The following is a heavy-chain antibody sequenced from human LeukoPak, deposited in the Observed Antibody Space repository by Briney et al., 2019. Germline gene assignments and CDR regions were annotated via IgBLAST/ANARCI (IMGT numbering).Heavy chain of an antibody. CDR1: GYTFTSYY. CDR3: FLGGISHYYYGLDV. D-gene: IGHD2-15*01. Sequence: ASVTVSCKASGYTFTSYYMHWVRQAPGQGLEWMGIINPSGGSTNYAQKFQGRVTMTRDTSTSTVYMELSSLRSEDTAVYYCFLGGISHYYYGLDVWGQGTTVTVSS. J-gene: IGHJ6*02. CDR2: INPSGGST. V-gene: IGHV1-46*01.